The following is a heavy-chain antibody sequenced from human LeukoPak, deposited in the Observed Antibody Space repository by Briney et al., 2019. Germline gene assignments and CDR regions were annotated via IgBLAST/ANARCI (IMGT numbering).Heavy chain of an antibody. Sequence: GGSLRLSCAASGFTFSSYSMNWVRQAPGKGLEWVSYISSSSSNIYHADSVKGRFTISRDNSKNTLYLQMNSLRAEDTAVYYCARDPGYYFDYWGQGTLVTVSS. CDR1: GFTFSSYS. CDR3: ARDPGYYFDY. V-gene: IGHV3-48*01. CDR2: ISSSSSNI. J-gene: IGHJ4*02.